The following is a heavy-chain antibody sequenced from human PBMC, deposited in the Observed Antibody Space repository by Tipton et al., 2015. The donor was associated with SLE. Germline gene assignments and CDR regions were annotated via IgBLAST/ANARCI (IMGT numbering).Heavy chain of an antibody. D-gene: IGHD3/OR15-3a*01. V-gene: IGHV4-39*07. CDR1: GDSINTRNYY. J-gene: IGHJ6*03. CDR2: IFYSGRT. CDR3: ASARRDWDSYYYYYYYMDV. Sequence: TLSLTCTVSGDSINTRNYYWGWIRQPPGKGLDWIGSIFYSGRTHYNPFLESRVTMSVDTSKNQFSLELRSVTAADTAVYYCASARRDWDSYYYYYYYMDVWGKGTTVTVSS.